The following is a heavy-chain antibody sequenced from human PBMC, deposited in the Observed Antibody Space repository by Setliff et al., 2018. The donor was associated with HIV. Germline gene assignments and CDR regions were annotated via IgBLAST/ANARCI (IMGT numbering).Heavy chain of an antibody. D-gene: IGHD5-12*01. V-gene: IGHV4-59*08. J-gene: IGHJ4*02. Sequence: KPSETLSLTCTVSGDSINNYYWSWIRQPPGKGLEWIGYVYSTGSTNSKSSLKSRVTISVDTSKNQFSLKLSSVTSADTAVYYCARAPLEYSGYDYLRYFDYWGQGTLVTVSS. CDR2: VYSTGST. CDR3: ARAPLEYSGYDYLRYFDY. CDR1: GDSINNYY.